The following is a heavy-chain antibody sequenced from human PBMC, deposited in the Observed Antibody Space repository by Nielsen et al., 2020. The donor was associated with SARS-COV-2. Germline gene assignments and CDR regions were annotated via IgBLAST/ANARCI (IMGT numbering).Heavy chain of an antibody. CDR3: ATEQLAPTGGLDL. D-gene: IGHD2-8*02. Sequence: SVKVSCKASGFTFSSSAVQWVRQTRGQGLEWIGWIIVGSNNINYAQKFRGRVALTGDMSTSTVQMELSSLRSEDTAMYYCATEQLAPTGGLDLWGLRTTVTVSS. CDR2: IIVGSNNI. V-gene: IGHV1-58*01. CDR1: GFTFSSSA. J-gene: IGHJ6*02.